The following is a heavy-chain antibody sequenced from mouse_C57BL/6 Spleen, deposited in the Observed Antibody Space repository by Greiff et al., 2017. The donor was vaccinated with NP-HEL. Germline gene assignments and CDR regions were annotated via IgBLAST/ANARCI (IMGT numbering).Heavy chain of an antibody. V-gene: IGHV1-64*01. CDR1: GYTFTSYW. CDR3: ARYDATYYSNPFDY. CDR2: IHPNSGST. Sequence: VQLQQPGAELVKPGASVKLSCKASGYTFTSYWMHWVKQRPGQGLEWIGMIHPNSGSTNYNEKFKSKATLTVDKSSSTAYMQLSSLTSEDSAVYYCARYDATYYSNPFDYWGQGTTLTVSS. J-gene: IGHJ2*01. D-gene: IGHD2-5*01.